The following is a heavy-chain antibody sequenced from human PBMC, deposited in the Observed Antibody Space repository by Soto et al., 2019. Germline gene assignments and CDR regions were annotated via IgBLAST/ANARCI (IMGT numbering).Heavy chain of an antibody. J-gene: IGHJ6*02. V-gene: IGHV4-39*01. CDR2: IYYSGST. Sequence: SDTLSLTCTVSGGSISSSSYYWGWIRQPPGKGLEWIGSIYYSGSTYYNPSLKSRVTISVDTSKNQFSLKLSSVTAADTAVYYCASPYSGSYYRSYYYYGMDVWGQGTTVTVSS. D-gene: IGHD1-26*01. CDR3: ASPYSGSYYRSYYYYGMDV. CDR1: GGSISSSSYY.